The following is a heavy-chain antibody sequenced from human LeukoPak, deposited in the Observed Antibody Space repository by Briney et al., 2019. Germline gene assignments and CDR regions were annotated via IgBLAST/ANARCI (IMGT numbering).Heavy chain of an antibody. J-gene: IGHJ3*02. CDR3: ARPAYRGSYYDAFDI. CDR2: IYYSGST. V-gene: IGHV4-39*01. CDR1: GGSISSSSYY. D-gene: IGHD1-26*01. Sequence: PSDTLSLTCTVSGGSISSSSYYWAWVRQPPGKGLEWIESIYYSGSTYYNPSLKSRVTISVDTTKNKSSQKLNFVTAADTAVYYCARPAYRGSYYDAFDIWGQGTMVTVSS.